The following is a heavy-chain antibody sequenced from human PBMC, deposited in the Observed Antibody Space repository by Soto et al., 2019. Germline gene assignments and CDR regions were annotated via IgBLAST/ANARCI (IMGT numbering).Heavy chain of an antibody. CDR2: ISAYNGNT. V-gene: IGHV1-18*01. Sequence: QVQLVQSGAEVKKPGASVKDSCKASGYTFTSYGISWVRQAPGQGLEWMGWISAYNGNTNYAQKLQGRVTMTTDTSTRTGCMELRSLRSDDTAVYYCARAPMGIFGVVSWFDPWGQGTQVTVSS. CDR1: GYTFTSYG. J-gene: IGHJ5*02. D-gene: IGHD3-3*01. CDR3: ARAPMGIFGVVSWFDP.